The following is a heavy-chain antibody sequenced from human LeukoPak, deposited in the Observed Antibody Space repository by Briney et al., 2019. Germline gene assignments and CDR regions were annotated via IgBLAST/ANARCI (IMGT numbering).Heavy chain of an antibody. CDR2: INHSGST. Sequence: SETLSLTCAVYGGSFSGYYWSWIRQPPGKGLEWIGEINHSGSTNYNPSLKSRVTISVDTSKNQFSLKLSSMTAADTAVYYCAREPHQQLVPLPFDYWGQGTLVTVSS. D-gene: IGHD6-13*01. CDR3: AREPHQQLVPLPFDY. J-gene: IGHJ4*02. V-gene: IGHV4-34*01. CDR1: GGSFSGYY.